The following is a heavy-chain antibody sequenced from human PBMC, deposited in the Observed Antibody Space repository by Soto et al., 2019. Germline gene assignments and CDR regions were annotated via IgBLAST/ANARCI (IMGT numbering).Heavy chain of an antibody. J-gene: IGHJ4*02. CDR2: IYTSGST. Sequence: QVQLQESGPGLVKPSETLSLTCTVSGGSISSYYWSWIRQPAGKGLEWIGRIYTSGSTNYNPSLKSRVKISIHTSKNQFSLKLSSMTAADTAVYYCARELTGYRYGPGEVYWGQGTLVTVSS. CDR3: ARELTGYRYGPGEVY. D-gene: IGHD5-18*01. CDR1: GGSISSYY. V-gene: IGHV4-4*07.